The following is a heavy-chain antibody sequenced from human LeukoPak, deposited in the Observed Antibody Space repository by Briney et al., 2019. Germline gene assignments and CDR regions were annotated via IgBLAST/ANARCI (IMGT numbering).Heavy chain of an antibody. CDR1: GFTFSSYS. J-gene: IGHJ4*02. D-gene: IGHD3-10*01. Sequence: GGSLILSCAASGFTFSSYSMNWVRQAPGKGLEWVSSISSSSSYIYYADSVKGRFTISRDNAKNSLYLQMNSLRAEDTAVYYCASLWFGELLGWGQGTLVTVSS. CDR2: ISSSSSYI. V-gene: IGHV3-21*01. CDR3: ASLWFGELLG.